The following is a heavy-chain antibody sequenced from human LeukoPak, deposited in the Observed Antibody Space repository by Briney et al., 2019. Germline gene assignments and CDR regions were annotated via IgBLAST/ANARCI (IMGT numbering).Heavy chain of an antibody. Sequence: GRSLRLSCAASEFTFSSYGMHWVRQAPGKGLEWVAVIWYDGSNKYYADSVKGRFTISRDNSKNTLYLQMNSLRAEDTAVYYCARLGYSYAGDFDYWGQGTLVTVSS. CDR2: IWYDGSNK. CDR3: ARLGYSYAGDFDY. V-gene: IGHV3-33*01. J-gene: IGHJ4*02. CDR1: EFTFSSYG. D-gene: IGHD5-18*01.